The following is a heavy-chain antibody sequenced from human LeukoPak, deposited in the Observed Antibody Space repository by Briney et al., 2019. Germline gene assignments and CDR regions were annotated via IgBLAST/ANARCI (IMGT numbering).Heavy chain of an antibody. CDR3: ARAAQSRSTKDYYYMDV. Sequence: AGGSLRLSCAASGFTFSSYSMNWVRQAPGKGLEWVSSISRSSSYIYYADSLKGRFTITRDNAKISLFLQMNSLRAEDTAVYYCARAAQSRSTKDYYYMDVWGKGTTVTVSS. CDR2: ISRSSSYI. CDR1: GFTFSSYS. J-gene: IGHJ6*03. V-gene: IGHV3-21*01. D-gene: IGHD6-6*01.